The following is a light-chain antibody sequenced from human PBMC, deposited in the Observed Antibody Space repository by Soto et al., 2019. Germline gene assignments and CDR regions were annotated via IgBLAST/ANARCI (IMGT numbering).Light chain of an antibody. J-gene: IGKJ3*01. CDR1: QDTSNY. Sequence: DIQMTQSPSSLSASVGDRVTITCQASQDTSNYLNWYQQKPGKAPKLLIYDASNLETGVPSRFSGSGSWTDFTVTISSLQPEDIATYYCQQYDNAPPFTFGRGTKVFSK. CDR3: QQYDNAPPFT. V-gene: IGKV1-33*01. CDR2: DAS.